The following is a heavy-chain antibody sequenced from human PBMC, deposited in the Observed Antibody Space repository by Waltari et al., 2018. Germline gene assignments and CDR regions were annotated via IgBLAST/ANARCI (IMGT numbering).Heavy chain of an antibody. V-gene: IGHV1-2*02. CDR1: GYTFTGYY. CDR3: VLPSSSSGGSFDY. CDR2: INPNSGGT. J-gene: IGHJ4*02. D-gene: IGHD6-6*01. Sequence: QVQLVQSGAEVQKPGASVKVSCKASGYTFTGYYMHWVRQAPGQGLEWMGWINPNSGGTNYAQKFQGRVTMTRDTSISTAYMELSRLRSDDTAVYYCVLPSSSSGGSFDYWGQGTLVTVSS.